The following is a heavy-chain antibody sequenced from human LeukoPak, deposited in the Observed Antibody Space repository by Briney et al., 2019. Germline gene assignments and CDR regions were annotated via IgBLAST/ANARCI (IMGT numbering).Heavy chain of an antibody. CDR1: GGSFSGYY. CDR3: ARGRRRTGSNYYFDY. Sequence: PSETLSLTCAVYGGSFSGYYWSWIRQPPGKGLEWIGEINHSGSTNYNPSLKSRVTISVDTSKNQFSLKLSSVTAADTAVYYCARGRRRTGSNYYFDYWGQGTLVTVSS. CDR2: INHSGST. D-gene: IGHD7-27*01. V-gene: IGHV4-34*01. J-gene: IGHJ4*02.